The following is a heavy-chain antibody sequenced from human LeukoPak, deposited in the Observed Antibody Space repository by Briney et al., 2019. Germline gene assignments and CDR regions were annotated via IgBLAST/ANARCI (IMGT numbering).Heavy chain of an antibody. CDR3: ARHDPDRSGWHRY. CDR1: GGSISSYY. D-gene: IGHD6-19*01. J-gene: IGHJ4*02. Sequence: SETLSLTCTVSGGSISSYYWSWIRQPPGKGLEWIGYIYYSGSTNYNPSLKSRVTISVDTSKNQFSLKLSSVTAADTAVYYCARHDPDRSGWHRYWGQGTLVTVSS. V-gene: IGHV4-59*08. CDR2: IYYSGST.